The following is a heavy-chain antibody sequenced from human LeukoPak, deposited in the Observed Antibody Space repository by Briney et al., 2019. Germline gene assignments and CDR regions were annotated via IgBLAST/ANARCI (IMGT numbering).Heavy chain of an antibody. J-gene: IGHJ4*02. CDR2: ISGSGGST. D-gene: IGHD6-19*01. CDR3: AKDHVAVAGFGGGGYYFDY. CDR1: GFTFSSYA. Sequence: PGGSLRLSCAASGFTFSSYAMSWVRQAPGKGLEWVSAISGSGGSTHYADSVKGRFTISRDNSKNTLYLQMNSLRAEDTAVYYCAKDHVAVAGFGGGGYYFDYWGQGTLVPVP. V-gene: IGHV3-23*01.